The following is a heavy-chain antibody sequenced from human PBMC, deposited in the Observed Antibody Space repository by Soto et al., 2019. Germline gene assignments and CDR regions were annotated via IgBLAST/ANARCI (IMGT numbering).Heavy chain of an antibody. D-gene: IGHD4-17*01. Sequence: SVKVSCKASGGTFSSYAISWVRQAPGQGLEWMGGIIPIFGTANYAQKFQGRVTITADKSTSTAYMELSSLRPEDTAVYYCASLTTVTTWDYYGMDVWGQGTTVTVSS. CDR2: IIPIFGTA. CDR3: ASLTTVTTWDYYGMDV. CDR1: GGTFSSYA. V-gene: IGHV1-69*06. J-gene: IGHJ6*02.